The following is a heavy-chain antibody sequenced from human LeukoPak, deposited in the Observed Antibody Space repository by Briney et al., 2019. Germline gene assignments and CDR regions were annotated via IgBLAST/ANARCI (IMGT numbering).Heavy chain of an antibody. Sequence: GGSLRLSCAASGFTFSRHWMSWVRQAPGKGLEWVANIREDGREKKYVDSLKDRFTISRDNTKNSVYLQMSGLRVDDTAIYYCARDKEGGSNDHWGQGTLVTVSS. J-gene: IGHJ4*02. CDR1: GFTFSRHW. D-gene: IGHD2-15*01. CDR2: IREDGREK. V-gene: IGHV3-7*01. CDR3: ARDKEGGSNDH.